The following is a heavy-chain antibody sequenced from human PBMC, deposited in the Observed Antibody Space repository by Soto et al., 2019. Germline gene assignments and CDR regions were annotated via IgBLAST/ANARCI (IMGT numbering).Heavy chain of an antibody. J-gene: IGHJ2*01. CDR2: TRNKASRYTT. D-gene: IGHD1-26*01. CDR3: TRSSGSYRYFDL. V-gene: IGHV3-72*01. CDR1: GFIFSDHY. Sequence: EVQLVESGGGLVQPGGSLRLSCAASGFIFSDHYMDWVRQAPGKGLEWVGRTRNKASRYTTEYAASVKGRFTISRDGSESSLYLHMNSLTTEDTAVYYCTRSSGSYRYFDLWGRGTLVTVSS.